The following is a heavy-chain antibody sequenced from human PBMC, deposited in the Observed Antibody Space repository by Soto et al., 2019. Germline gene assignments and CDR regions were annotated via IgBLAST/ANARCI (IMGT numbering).Heavy chain of an antibody. V-gene: IGHV3-23*01. Sequence: EVQLLESGGGLVQPGGSLRLSCAASGFTFSSYAMSWVRQAPGKGLEWVSAISGSGGSTYYADSVKGRFTISRDSSKNTLYLQMNSLRAEDTAVYYCAKSARWVLGESLFYYYGMDVWGQGTTVTVSS. CDR3: AKSARWVLGESLFYYYGMDV. CDR2: ISGSGGST. D-gene: IGHD3-10*01. J-gene: IGHJ6*02. CDR1: GFTFSSYA.